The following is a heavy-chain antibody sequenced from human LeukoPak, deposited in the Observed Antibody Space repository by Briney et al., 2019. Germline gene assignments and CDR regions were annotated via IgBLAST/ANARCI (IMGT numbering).Heavy chain of an antibody. V-gene: IGHV3-33*01. J-gene: IGHJ4*02. CDR2: IWYDASGQ. CDR1: GFSFSTYG. D-gene: IGHD3-22*01. CDR3: ARDSLYDDNGYYHYFDY. Sequence: GGSLRLSCAASGFSFSTYGMHWVRQAPGKGLEWVAMIWYDASGQHYADSVKGRFTISRDTSKNALYLQMNSLRAEDTAVYFCARDSLYDDNGYYHYFDYWGQGTLVTVSS.